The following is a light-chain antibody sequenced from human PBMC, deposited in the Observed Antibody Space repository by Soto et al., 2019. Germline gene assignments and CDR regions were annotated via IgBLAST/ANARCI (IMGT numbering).Light chain of an antibody. CDR3: QQSGSSPPT. Sequence: EIVLTQSPGTLSFSPGERATLSCRASQSIISDSLAWYQQKPGQAPRLLIYGASSRATGIPDRFSGSGSGTDFTLTFSRLEPEDCAVFYCQQSGSSPPTFGQGTKVEIK. CDR1: QSIISDS. V-gene: IGKV3-20*01. CDR2: GAS. J-gene: IGKJ2*01.